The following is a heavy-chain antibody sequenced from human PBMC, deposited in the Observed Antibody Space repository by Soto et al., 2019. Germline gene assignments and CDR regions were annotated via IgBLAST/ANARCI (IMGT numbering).Heavy chain of an antibody. D-gene: IGHD3-16*02. CDR3: ARVRPYYDYVRGSYRPRTSPVGKFDY. CDR2: INHSEST. CDR1: GGSFSGYY. Sequence: SETLSLTCAVYGGSFSGYYWSWIRQPPGKGLEWIGEINHSESTNYNPSLKSRVTISVDTSKNQFSLKLSSVTAADTAVYYCARVRPYYDYVRGSYRPRTSPVGKFDYWGQGTLVTVSS. V-gene: IGHV4-34*01. J-gene: IGHJ4*02.